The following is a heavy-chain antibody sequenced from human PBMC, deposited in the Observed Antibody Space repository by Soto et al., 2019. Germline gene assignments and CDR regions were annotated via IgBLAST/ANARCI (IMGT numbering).Heavy chain of an antibody. J-gene: IGHJ4*02. CDR3: ARGGSYASPNFDH. V-gene: IGHV4-59*01. CDR1: GASISSYY. D-gene: IGHD3-16*01. CDR2: IFYGGST. Sequence: NPSETLSLTCAVSGASISSYYWSWIRQSPGKGMEWVGYIFYGGSTNYNPSLKSRVSMSVDTSENRLSLRLTSVTSADTAVYHCARGGSYASPNFDHWGQGALVTVSS.